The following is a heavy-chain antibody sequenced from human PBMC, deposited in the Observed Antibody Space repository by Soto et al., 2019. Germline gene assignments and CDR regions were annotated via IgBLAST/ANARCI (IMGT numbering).Heavy chain of an antibody. CDR3: ARAAMGGSSWPFDY. D-gene: IGHD6-13*01. V-gene: IGHV4-4*02. Sequence: QVQLQESGPGLVKPSGTLSLTCAVSGGSISSSNWWSWVRQPPGKGLEWIGEIYHSGSTNYNPSRKSRVTISVDKAKNQFALKLISVTAADTAVYYCARAAMGGSSWPFDYWGQGTLVTVSS. J-gene: IGHJ4*02. CDR2: IYHSGST. CDR1: GGSISSSNW.